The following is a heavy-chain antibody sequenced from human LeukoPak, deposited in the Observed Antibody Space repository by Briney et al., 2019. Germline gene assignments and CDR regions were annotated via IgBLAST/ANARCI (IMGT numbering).Heavy chain of an antibody. CDR3: ARESLDGTRYSGYDLAY. Sequence: AGSLRLSCAASRFTFSSYAMSWVRQAPGKGLEWVSAISGSGGSTYYAESETGRFTISGANSKNTLYLQMNSLRAEDTAVYYCARESLDGTRYSGYDLAYWGQGTLVTVSS. D-gene: IGHD5-12*01. V-gene: IGHV3-23*01. CDR2: ISGSGGST. J-gene: IGHJ4*02. CDR1: RFTFSSYA.